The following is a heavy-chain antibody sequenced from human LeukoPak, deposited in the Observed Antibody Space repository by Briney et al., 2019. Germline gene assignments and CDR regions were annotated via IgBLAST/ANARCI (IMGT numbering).Heavy chain of an antibody. D-gene: IGHD4-17*01. J-gene: IGHJ2*01. Sequence: SVKVSCKASGGTFSSYAISWVRQAPGQGLEWMGRIIPIFGTANYARKFQGRVTITTDESTSTAYMELSSLRSEDTAVYYCASVTTVTPVWYFDLWGRGTLVTVSS. CDR1: GGTFSSYA. V-gene: IGHV1-69*05. CDR3: ASVTTVTPVWYFDL. CDR2: IIPIFGTA.